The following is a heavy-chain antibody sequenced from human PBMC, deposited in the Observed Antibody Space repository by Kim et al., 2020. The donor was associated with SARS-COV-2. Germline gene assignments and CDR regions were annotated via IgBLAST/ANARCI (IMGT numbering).Heavy chain of an antibody. D-gene: IGHD5-18*01. J-gene: IGHJ5*02. V-gene: IGHV4-34*01. CDR1: GGSFSGYY. CDR3: ARLGGYSYGYFFVRWWFDP. Sequence: SETLSLTCAVYGGSFSGYYWSWIRQPPGKGLEWIGEINHSGSTNYNPSLKSRVTISVDTSKNQFSLKLSSVTAADTAVYYCARLGGYSYGYFFVRWWFDPWGQGTLVTVSS. CDR2: INHSGST.